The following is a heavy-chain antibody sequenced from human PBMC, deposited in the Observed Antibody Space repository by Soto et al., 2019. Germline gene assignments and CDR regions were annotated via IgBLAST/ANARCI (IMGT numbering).Heavy chain of an antibody. CDR3: GRDGARINNVRVVINYDSMDV. J-gene: IGHJ6*01. D-gene: IGHD3-3*02. Sequence: PGGSLSLSDGAPGFTFSRYGMHWVRQAPGKGLEWVALMAYDGSNKYYADSVTGRVTISRDNSKNTLYLQMNSLRAEDAAVYYGGRDGARINNVRVVINYDSMDVWGLGTTVT. V-gene: IGHV3-30*03. CDR2: MAYDGSNK. CDR1: GFTFSRYG.